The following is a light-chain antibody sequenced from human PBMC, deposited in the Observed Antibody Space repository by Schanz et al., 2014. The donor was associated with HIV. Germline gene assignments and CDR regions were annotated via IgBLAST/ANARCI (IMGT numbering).Light chain of an antibody. CDR2: EVS. V-gene: IGLV2-23*02. CDR3: CSYVDSSTFV. J-gene: IGLJ1*01. Sequence: QSALTQPASVSGSPGQSITISCTGTSNDVGIYNPLSWSQQHPGKAPKLTIYEVSKRPSGVSNRFSGSKSGNTASLTISGLQGEDEADYYCCSYVDSSTFVFGTGTKLTVL. CDR1: SNDVGIYNP.